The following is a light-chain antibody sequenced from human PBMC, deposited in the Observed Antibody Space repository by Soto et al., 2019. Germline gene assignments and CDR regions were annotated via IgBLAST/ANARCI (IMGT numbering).Light chain of an antibody. CDR2: AAS. J-gene: IGKJ3*01. Sequence: DIQMTQSPTSLSASVGDRVTITCRASQGIRNFVAWYQQKPGKAPKLLIYAASTLQSWVPSRFSGSGSGTAFTLAINSLQPEDLATYSCQKASSVPVFGPGTKVEIK. CDR3: QKASSVPV. V-gene: IGKV1-27*01. CDR1: QGIRNF.